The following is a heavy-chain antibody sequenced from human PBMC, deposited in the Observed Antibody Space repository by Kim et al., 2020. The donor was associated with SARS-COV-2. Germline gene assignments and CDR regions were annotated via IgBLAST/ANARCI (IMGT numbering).Heavy chain of an antibody. CDR3: SRATPHSSWYDY. CDR1: GGSFSGYY. Sequence: SETLSLTCAVYGGSFSGYYWSWIRQPPGKGLEWIGEINHSGSTNYNPSLKSRVTISVDTSKNQFSLKLSSGTAADTAVYYCSRATPHSSWYDYWGQGTLV. V-gene: IGHV4-34*01. D-gene: IGHD6-13*01. J-gene: IGHJ4*02. CDR2: INHSGST.